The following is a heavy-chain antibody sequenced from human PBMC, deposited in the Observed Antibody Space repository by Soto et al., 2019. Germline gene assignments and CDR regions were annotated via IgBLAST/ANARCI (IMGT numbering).Heavy chain of an antibody. D-gene: IGHD1-26*01. Sequence: SLRLSCAASGFTFSSYSMNWVRQAPGKGLEWVSSISSSSSYIYYADSVKGRFTISRDNAKNSLYLQMNSLRAEDTAVYYCARDLVGAPSSDYWGQGTLVTVSS. CDR3: ARDLVGAPSSDY. CDR2: ISSSSSYI. J-gene: IGHJ4*02. CDR1: GFTFSSYS. V-gene: IGHV3-21*01.